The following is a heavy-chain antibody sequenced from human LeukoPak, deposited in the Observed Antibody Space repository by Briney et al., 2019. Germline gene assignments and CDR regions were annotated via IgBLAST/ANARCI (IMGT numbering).Heavy chain of an antibody. CDR3: AKDFRIGYSAHFDY. CDR2: IYENGSTT. V-gene: IGHV3-23*01. CDR1: GFTFRSHA. D-gene: IGHD2-21*01. Sequence: GGSLRLSCVGSGFTFRSHAMSWVRQAPEKGLEFVSGIYENGSTTYYADSVKGRFSISRDNSKNTLYLQMDSLRGEDTAVYYCAKDFRIGYSAHFDYWGQGALVTVSS. J-gene: IGHJ4*02.